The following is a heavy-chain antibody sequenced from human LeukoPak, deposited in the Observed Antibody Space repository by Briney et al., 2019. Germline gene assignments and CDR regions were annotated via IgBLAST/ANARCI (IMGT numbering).Heavy chain of an antibody. D-gene: IGHD6-19*01. CDR1: GFTFSSYA. J-gene: IGHJ6*02. V-gene: IGHV3-30-3*01. CDR3: ARGTPSSSGWLYYGMDV. Sequence: GGSLRLSCTPSGFTFSSYAMHWVRQAPGKGLEWVAVISYDGSNKYYADSVKGRFTISRDNSKNTLYLQMNSLRAEDTAVYYCARGTPSSSGWLYYGMDVWGQGTTVTVSS. CDR2: ISYDGSNK.